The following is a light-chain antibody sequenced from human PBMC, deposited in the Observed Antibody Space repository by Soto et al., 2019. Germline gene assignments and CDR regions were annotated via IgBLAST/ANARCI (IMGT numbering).Light chain of an antibody. CDR1: KDISDY. Sequence: DIQLTQSPSFLSASVGARVTITCRASKDISDYLAWYQQRPGKAPKLLIYAASTLQSGVPSRFSGSGSGTEFTLTISSLQPEDFATYYCQQLNSYPLTFGGGTKVEIK. J-gene: IGKJ4*01. CDR2: AAS. V-gene: IGKV1-9*01. CDR3: QQLNSYPLT.